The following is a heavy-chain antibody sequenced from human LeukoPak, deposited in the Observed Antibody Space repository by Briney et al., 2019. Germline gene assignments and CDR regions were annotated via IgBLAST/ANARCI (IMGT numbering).Heavy chain of an antibody. CDR1: GYTFTGYY. Sequence: ASVKVSCKASGYTFTGYYMHWVRQAPGQGLEWMGWINPNSGGTNYAQKFQGRVTMTRDTSISTAYMEQSRLRSDDTAVYYCAREEWFGELFVGGVSGYFDYWGQGTLVTVSS. CDR2: INPNSGGT. V-gene: IGHV1-2*02. J-gene: IGHJ4*02. D-gene: IGHD3-10*01. CDR3: AREEWFGELFVGGVSGYFDY.